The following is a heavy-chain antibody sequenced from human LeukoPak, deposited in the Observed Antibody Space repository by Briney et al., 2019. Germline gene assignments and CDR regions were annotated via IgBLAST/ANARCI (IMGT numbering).Heavy chain of an antibody. Sequence: GGSLRLSCAASGFTFSSYGMSWVRQAPGKGLEWVSAISGSGGSTYYADSVKGRFTISRDNSKNTLYLQMSSLRAEDTAVYYCAKSTMVRGVITRFDPWGQGTLVTVSS. J-gene: IGHJ5*02. V-gene: IGHV3-23*01. D-gene: IGHD3-10*01. CDR2: ISGSGGST. CDR3: AKSTMVRGVITRFDP. CDR1: GFTFSSYG.